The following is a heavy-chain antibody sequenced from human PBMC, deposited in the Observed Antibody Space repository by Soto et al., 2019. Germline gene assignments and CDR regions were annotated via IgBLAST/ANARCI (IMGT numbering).Heavy chain of an antibody. V-gene: IGHV4-59*02. CDR3: ARWGHPAVKAFDI. D-gene: IGHD4-4*01. Sequence: ETLAVSCPVSGASVNDYYWNWVRQPLGKGLEWIGFIHYTGSRIFNPSLQSRVTMSVDVSQNQFSLRLTSVTAADTAIYYCARWGHPAVKAFDIWGQGTKVTVSS. CDR2: IHYTGSR. CDR1: GASVNDYY. J-gene: IGHJ3*02.